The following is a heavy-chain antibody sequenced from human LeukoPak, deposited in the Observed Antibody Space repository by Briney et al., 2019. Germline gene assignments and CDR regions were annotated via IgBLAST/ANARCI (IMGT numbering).Heavy chain of an antibody. CDR3: AREAYYDSSGYYPGPFDY. V-gene: IGHV3-7*04. J-gene: IGHJ4*02. D-gene: IGHD3-22*01. CDR2: IKEDGSEK. CDR1: GFTFSSYW. Sequence: PGGSLRLSCAASGFTFSSYWMSWVRQAPGKGLEWVANIKEDGSEKYYVDSVKGRSTISRDNAKNSLYLQMNSLRAEDTAVYYCAREAYYDSSGYYPGPFDYWGQGTLVTVSS.